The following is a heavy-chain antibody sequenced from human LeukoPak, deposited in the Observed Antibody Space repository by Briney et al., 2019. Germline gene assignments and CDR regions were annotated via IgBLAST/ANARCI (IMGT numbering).Heavy chain of an antibody. V-gene: IGHV1-46*01. Sequence: ASVKLSCKASGYTFTNFYMHWVRQAPGQGLEWMGIINPRGGSTTSAQKFQGRITLTRDTSTSTFYMELSSLKSQDTAVYYCARDYHGSGSLTTFDYWGQGTLVTVSS. D-gene: IGHD3-10*01. CDR1: GYTFTNFY. CDR2: INPRGGST. CDR3: ARDYHGSGSLTTFDY. J-gene: IGHJ4*02.